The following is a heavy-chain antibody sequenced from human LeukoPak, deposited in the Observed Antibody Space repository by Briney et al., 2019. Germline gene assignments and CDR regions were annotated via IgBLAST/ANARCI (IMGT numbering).Heavy chain of an antibody. CDR2: INHSGST. V-gene: IGHV4-34*01. CDR3: AAQYSSSWYTRDY. Sequence: PSETLSLTCAVYGGSFSGYYWSWIRQPPGKGLEWIGEINHSGSTNYNPSLKSRVTISVDTSKNQFSLKLSSVTAADTAVYYCAAQYSSSWYTRDYWGQGTLVTVSS. D-gene: IGHD6-13*01. CDR1: GGSFSGYY. J-gene: IGHJ4*02.